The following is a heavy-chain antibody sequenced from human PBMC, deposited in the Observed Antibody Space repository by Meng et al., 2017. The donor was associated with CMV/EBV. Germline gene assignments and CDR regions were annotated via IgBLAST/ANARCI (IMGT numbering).Heavy chain of an antibody. Sequence: SETLSLTCAAYGGSFSGYYWSWIRQPPGKGLEWIGEINRSGSTNYNPALKSRVTISVDTPKNQFSLKLSAVTAAATAVYYCATGGSYRVDYWGQGTMVTVSS. J-gene: IGHJ4*02. CDR3: ATGGSYRVDY. CDR1: GGSFSGYY. CDR2: INRSGST. D-gene: IGHD1-26*01. V-gene: IGHV4-34*01.